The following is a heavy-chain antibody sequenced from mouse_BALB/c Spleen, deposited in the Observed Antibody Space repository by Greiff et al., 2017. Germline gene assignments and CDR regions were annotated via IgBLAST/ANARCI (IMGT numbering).Heavy chain of an antibody. V-gene: IGHV1S81*02. Sequence: QLQQPGAELVKPGASVKLSCKASGYTFTSYWMHWVKQRPGQGLEWIGEINPSNGRTNYNEKFKSKATLTVDKSSSTAYMQLSSLTSEDSAVYYCARWGTTRAMDYWGQGTSVTVSS. CDR3: ARWGTTRAMDY. J-gene: IGHJ4*01. D-gene: IGHD1-1*01. CDR1: GYTFTSYW. CDR2: INPSNGRT.